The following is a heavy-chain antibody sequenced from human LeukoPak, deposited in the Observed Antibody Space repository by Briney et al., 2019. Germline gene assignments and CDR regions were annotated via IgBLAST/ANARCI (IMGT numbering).Heavy chain of an antibody. D-gene: IGHD2-21*02. Sequence: SVKVSCKDSGGTFSSYAISWVRQAPGQGLEWMGGIIPIFGTANYAQKFQGRVTITADESTSTAYMELSSLRSEDTAVYYCARVPLRTAVVTENTFDYWGQGTLVTVSS. CDR3: ARVPLRTAVVTENTFDY. V-gene: IGHV1-69*01. CDR2: IIPIFGTA. CDR1: GGTFSSYA. J-gene: IGHJ4*02.